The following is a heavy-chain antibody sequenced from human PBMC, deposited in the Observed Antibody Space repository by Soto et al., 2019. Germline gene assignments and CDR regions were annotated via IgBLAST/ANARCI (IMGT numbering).Heavy chain of an antibody. CDR2: IYWDDDK. CDR3: ARMYYYGSGSYYNGFDY. J-gene: IGHJ4*02. V-gene: IGHV2-5*02. D-gene: IGHD3-10*01. CDR1: GFSLTTTEVA. Sequence: TGPTLVNPTQSLTLTCSFSGFSLTTTEVAVGWIRQPPGKALEWLALIYWDDDKRYSPSLKSSLTITKDPSKNQVVLAMTNMDPVDTATYYCARMYYYGSGSYYNGFDYWGQGTLVTSPQ.